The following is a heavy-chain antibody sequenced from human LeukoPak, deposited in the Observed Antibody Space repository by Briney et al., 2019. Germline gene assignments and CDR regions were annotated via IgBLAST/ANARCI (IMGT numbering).Heavy chain of an antibody. CDR1: GFTYDDYA. J-gene: IGHJ4*02. CDR3: AKDTGYDWGIHPFDY. CDR2: ISWNSGSI. V-gene: IGHV3-9*03. D-gene: IGHD5-12*01. Sequence: GGSLRLSCAASGFTYDDYAMHWVRQAPGKGLEWVSGISWNSGSIGYADSVKGRFTIYRDNAKNSLYLQMNSLRPEDMALYYCAKDTGYDWGIHPFDYWGQGTLVTVSS.